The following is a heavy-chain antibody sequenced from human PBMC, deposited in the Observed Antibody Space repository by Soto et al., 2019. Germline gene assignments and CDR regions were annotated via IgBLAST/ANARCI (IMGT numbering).Heavy chain of an antibody. J-gene: IGHJ2*01. CDR3: ARPLWRDDYNWGYFDL. V-gene: IGHV3-30-3*01. Sequence: QVQLVESGGGVVQPGRSLRLSCAASGFTFSSYAMHWVRQAPGKGLEWVAGISYDGSNKYYADSVKGRFTISRDNSKNTLYLQMNSLRTEDTAVYYCARPLWRDDYNWGYFDLWGRGTRVTVSS. CDR2: ISYDGSNK. CDR1: GFTFSSYA. D-gene: IGHD4-4*01.